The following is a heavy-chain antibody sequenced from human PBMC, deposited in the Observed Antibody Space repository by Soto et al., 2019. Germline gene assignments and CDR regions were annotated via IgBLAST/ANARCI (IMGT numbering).Heavy chain of an antibody. J-gene: IGHJ3*02. V-gene: IGHV1-18*01. CDR2: ISAYNGNT. Sequence: ASVKVSCKASGYTFTSYGISWVRQAPGQGLEWMGWISAYNGNTNYAQKLQGRVTMTTDTSTSTAYMELRSLRSDDTAVYYCEGKRTTIFVVVNDGLDIWGQGTMVTVSS. CDR1: GYTFTSYG. CDR3: EGKRTTIFVVVNDGLDI. D-gene: IGHD3-3*01.